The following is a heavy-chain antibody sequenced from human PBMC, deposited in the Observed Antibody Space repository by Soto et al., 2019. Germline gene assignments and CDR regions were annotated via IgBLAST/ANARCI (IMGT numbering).Heavy chain of an antibody. Sequence: GGSLRLSCAASGFTFSSYAMSWVRQAPGKGLEWVSAISGSGGSTYYADSVKGRFTISRDNSKNTLYLQMNSLRAEDTAVYYCAKSKKYYYDSSGYPDYWGQGTLVTVSS. CDR1: GFTFSSYA. CDR2: ISGSGGST. CDR3: AKSKKYYYDSSGYPDY. J-gene: IGHJ4*02. D-gene: IGHD3-22*01. V-gene: IGHV3-23*01.